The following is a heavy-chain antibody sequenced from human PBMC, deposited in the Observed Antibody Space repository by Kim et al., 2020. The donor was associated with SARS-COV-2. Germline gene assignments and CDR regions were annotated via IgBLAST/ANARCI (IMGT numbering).Heavy chain of an antibody. J-gene: IGHJ5*02. Sequence: ASVKVSCKASGYSLSTYVLHWLRQAPGHRLEWMGWTDAGHGATKYSRTFQGRVSFSTDTSANTAYLDLISLRSEDTAVYYCARASEHYNGPYDLWGQGTL. V-gene: IGHV1-3*01. CDR2: TDAGHGAT. CDR1: GYSLSTYV. CDR3: ARASEHYNGPYDL. D-gene: IGHD4-4*01.